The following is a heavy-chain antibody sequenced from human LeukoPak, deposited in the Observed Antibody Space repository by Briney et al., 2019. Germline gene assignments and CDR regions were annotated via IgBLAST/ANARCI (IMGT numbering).Heavy chain of an antibody. D-gene: IGHD3-22*01. Sequence: GGSLRLSCAASGFTFSSYWMNWVRQAPGKGLEWVANIKYDGSARFYVDSVKGRFTISRDNAKNSLYLQMNSLRAEDTAVYYCATPLDYYGSSGYHQEGDWGRGTLVTVSS. CDR1: GFTFSSYW. J-gene: IGHJ4*02. CDR2: IKYDGSAR. CDR3: ATPLDYYGSSGYHQEGD. V-gene: IGHV3-7*03.